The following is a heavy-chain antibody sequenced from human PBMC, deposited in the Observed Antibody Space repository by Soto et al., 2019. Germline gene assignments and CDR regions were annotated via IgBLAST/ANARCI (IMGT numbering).Heavy chain of an antibody. CDR1: GFTFSSYG. CDR3: ARDRKQWRDYYYYGMDV. J-gene: IGHJ6*02. CDR2: IWYDGSNK. V-gene: IGHV3-33*01. Sequence: QVQLVESGGGVVQPGRSLRLSCAASGFTFSSYGMHWVRQAPGKGLEWVAVIWYDGSNKYYADSVKGRFTISRDNSKNTLYLQMNSLRAEDTAVYYCARDRKQWRDYYYYGMDVWGQGTTVTVSS. D-gene: IGHD6-19*01.